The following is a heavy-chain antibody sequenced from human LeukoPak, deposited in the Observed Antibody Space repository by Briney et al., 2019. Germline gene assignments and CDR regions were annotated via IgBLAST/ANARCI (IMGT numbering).Heavy chain of an antibody. CDR1: VYTSTGYY. V-gene: IGHV1-2*02. CDR2: INPNGGGT. CDR3: ARDRAPDYDFWSGPAFDI. D-gene: IGHD3-3*01. Sequence: PSVKVSCKASVYTSTGYYMHWVRQAPGQGLEWMGWINPNGGGTTYAQKFQGRVTMTRDTSISTAYMVLSRLRSDDTAVYYCARDRAPDYDFWSGPAFDIWGQGTMVTVSS. J-gene: IGHJ3*02.